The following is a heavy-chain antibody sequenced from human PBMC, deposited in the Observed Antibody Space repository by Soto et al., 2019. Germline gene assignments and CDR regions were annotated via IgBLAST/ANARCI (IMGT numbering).Heavy chain of an antibody. V-gene: IGHV3-7*01. CDR3: AREKRANGYFDY. CDR2: IKQAGREQ. CDR1: GFTFSAYW. J-gene: IGHJ4*02. D-gene: IGHD6-25*01. Sequence: EVQLVESGGGLVQTGGSLRLSCAASGFTFSAYWMSWVRQAPGKGLEGVANIKQAGREQYYVDSVNGRFIISRDDAKNSLFLQVNSLRVEDTAVYYCAREKRANGYFDYWGQGTLVTVSS.